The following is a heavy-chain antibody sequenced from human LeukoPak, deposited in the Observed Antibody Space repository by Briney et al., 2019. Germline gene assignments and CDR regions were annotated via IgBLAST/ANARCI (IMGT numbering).Heavy chain of an antibody. J-gene: IGHJ4*02. V-gene: IGHV3-74*01. Sequence: GGSPRLSCAASGLTFSSYWMHWVRQAPGKGLVWVSRINSDGSSTSYADSVKGRFTISRDNAKNTLYLQMNSLRAEDTAVYYCARDHRYSSSFEINYWGQGTLVTVSS. CDR1: GLTFSSYW. CDR2: INSDGSST. D-gene: IGHD6-6*01. CDR3: ARDHRYSSSFEINY.